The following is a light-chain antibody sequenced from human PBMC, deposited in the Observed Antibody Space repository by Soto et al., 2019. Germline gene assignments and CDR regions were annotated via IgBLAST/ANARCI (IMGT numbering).Light chain of an antibody. V-gene: IGKV2-28*01. CDR1: QSLLHSNGYNY. CDR3: MQALQTPPT. CDR2: LGS. J-gene: IGKJ2*01. Sequence: DIVITRSTLYLPVTPGEPASISCRSSQSLLHSNGYNYLDWYLQKPGQSPQLLIYLGSNRASGVPDRFSGSGSGTDFTLKISRVEAEDVGVYYCMQALQTPPTFGQGTKLEIK.